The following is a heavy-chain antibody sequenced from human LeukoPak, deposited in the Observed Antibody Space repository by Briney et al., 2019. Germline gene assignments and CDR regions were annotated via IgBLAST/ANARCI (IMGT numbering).Heavy chain of an antibody. J-gene: IGHJ6*04. Sequence: GSVKVSCKVSGYTLTELSMHWVRQAPGKGLEWMGGFDPEDGETIYAQKFQGRVTMTEDTSTDTAYMELSSLRSEDTAVYCCATAMVRGVIPGSYYYYYGMDVWGKGTTVTVSS. V-gene: IGHV1-24*01. CDR2: FDPEDGET. CDR1: GYTLTELS. D-gene: IGHD3-10*01. CDR3: ATAMVRGVIPGSYYYYYGMDV.